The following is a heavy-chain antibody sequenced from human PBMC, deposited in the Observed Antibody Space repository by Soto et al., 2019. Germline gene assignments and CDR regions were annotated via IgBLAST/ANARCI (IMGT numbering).Heavy chain of an antibody. CDR3: ARGQEGVVATH. V-gene: IGHV4-34*01. D-gene: IGHD5-12*01. CDR2: IKDGGRT. J-gene: IGHJ4*02. Sequence: QVQLQQWGAGLLKPSETLSLNCAVNGGSLSGYYWSWIRQPQGKGLEWIGEIKDGGRTNYSPSLKGRATISSDTSNSQFSLRLYSVTAADTGVYYCARGQEGVVATHWDQGTLVTVSS. CDR1: GGSLSGYY.